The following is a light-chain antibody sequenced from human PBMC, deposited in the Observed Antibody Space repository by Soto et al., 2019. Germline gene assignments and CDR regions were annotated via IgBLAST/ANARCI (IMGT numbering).Light chain of an antibody. V-gene: IGLV1-51*01. CDR2: DDN. Sequence: QSVLTQPPSVSAAPGEKVTIYCSGSSSNIGDNYVSWYQQFPRTAPKLLIYDDNKRPSGIPDRFSGSKSGTSATLGITGLQTGDEAAYYCATWDSSLNVVLFGGGTKLTVL. CDR1: SSNIGDNY. CDR3: ATWDSSLNVVL. J-gene: IGLJ2*01.